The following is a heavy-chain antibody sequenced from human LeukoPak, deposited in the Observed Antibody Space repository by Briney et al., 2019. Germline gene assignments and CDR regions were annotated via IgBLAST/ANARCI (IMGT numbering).Heavy chain of an antibody. CDR1: GGSISSGSYY. J-gene: IGHJ6*02. CDR2: IYTSGST. CDR3: AALAAANHYYYYGMDV. Sequence: SQTLSLTCTASGGSISSGSYYWSWIRQPAGKGLEWIGRIYTSGSTNYNPSLKSRVTIPVDTSKNQFSLKLSSVTAADTAAYYCAALAAANHYYYYGMDVWGQGTTVTVSS. D-gene: IGHD6-13*01. V-gene: IGHV4-61*02.